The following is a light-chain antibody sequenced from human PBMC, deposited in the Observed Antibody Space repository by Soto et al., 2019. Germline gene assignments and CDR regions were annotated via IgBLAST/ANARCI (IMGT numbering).Light chain of an antibody. CDR1: QSVSRSY. J-gene: IGKJ3*01. CDR2: GAS. CDR3: QQYGTSPPT. V-gene: IGKV3-20*01. Sequence: EIVLTQSPGTLSLSPGERATLSCRASQSVSRSYLAWYQQKPVQSPSLLIYGASSRATGIPDRFSGSGSGTDFTLSISRLEPEDFAVYYCQQYGTSPPTFGPGTKVDIK.